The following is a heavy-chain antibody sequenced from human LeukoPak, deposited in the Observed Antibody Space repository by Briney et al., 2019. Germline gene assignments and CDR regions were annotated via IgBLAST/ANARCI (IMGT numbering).Heavy chain of an antibody. V-gene: IGHV3-30*18. J-gene: IGHJ4*02. CDR1: GFTFSSYA. CDR2: ISYDGSNK. Sequence: GGSLRLSCAASGFTFSSYAMSWVRQAPGKGLEWVAVISYDGSNKYYADSVKGRFTISRDNSKNTLYLQMNSLRAEDTAVYYCAKDRDGGFDYWGQGTLVTVSS. CDR3: AKDRDGGFDY. D-gene: IGHD4-23*01.